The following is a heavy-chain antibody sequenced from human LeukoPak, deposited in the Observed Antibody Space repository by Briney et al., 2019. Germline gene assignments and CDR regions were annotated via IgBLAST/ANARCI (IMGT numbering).Heavy chain of an antibody. J-gene: IGHJ5*02. CDR1: GYTFTAYG. V-gene: IGHV1-18*01. CDR3: ARDRSEWSAEDNWFDH. Sequence: ASVKVSCKTAGYTFTAYGVTWMRQAPGQGLEWMGWISGYNGNTHYAQDLQGRVTMTADISTSTGYMELRSLTSDDTAVYYCARDRSEWSAEDNWFDHWGRGTLVTVSS. CDR2: ISGYNGNT. D-gene: IGHD3-3*01.